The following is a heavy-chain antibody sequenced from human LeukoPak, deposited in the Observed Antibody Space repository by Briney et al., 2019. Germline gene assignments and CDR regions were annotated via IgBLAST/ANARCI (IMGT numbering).Heavy chain of an antibody. CDR1: GFTFSSYG. D-gene: IGHD3-3*01. CDR2: IWYDGSNK. CDR3: ARSPGRSGYVDY. J-gene: IGHJ4*02. V-gene: IGHV3-33*08. Sequence: GRSLRLSCAASGFTFSSYGMHWVRQAPGKGLEWVAVIWYDGSNKYYADSVKGRFTISRDNSKNTLYLQMNSLRAEDTAVYYCARSPGRSGYVDYWGQGTLVTVSS.